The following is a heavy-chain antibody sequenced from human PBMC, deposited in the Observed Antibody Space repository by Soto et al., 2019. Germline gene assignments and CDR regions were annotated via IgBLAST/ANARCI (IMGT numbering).Heavy chain of an antibody. V-gene: IGHV3-30-3*01. J-gene: IGHJ5*02. CDR2: ISYDGSNK. CDR3: AREGVSRVAAAVHNWFDP. CDR1: GFTISSYA. Sequence: QVQLVESGGGVVQPGRSLRLSCAASGFTISSYAMHWVRQAPGKGLEWVAVISYDGSNKYYADSVKGRFTISRDNSKNTLYLQMNSLRAEDTAVYYCAREGVSRVAAAVHNWFDPWGQGTLVTVSS. D-gene: IGHD6-13*01.